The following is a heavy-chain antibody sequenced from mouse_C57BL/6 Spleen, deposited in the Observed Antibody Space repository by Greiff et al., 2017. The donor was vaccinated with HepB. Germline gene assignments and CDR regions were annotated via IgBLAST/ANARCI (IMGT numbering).Heavy chain of an antibody. CDR2: ISDGGSYT. CDR3: ARDRGLYYYVSRYAMDY. J-gene: IGHJ4*01. Sequence: EVNVVESGGGLVKPGGSLKLSCAASGFTFSSYAMSWVRQTPEKRLEWVATISDGGSYTYYPDNVKGRFTISRDNAKNNLYLQMSHLKSEDTAMYYCARDRGLYYYVSRYAMDYWGQGTSVTVSS. CDR1: GFTFSSYA. D-gene: IGHD1-1*01. V-gene: IGHV5-4*01.